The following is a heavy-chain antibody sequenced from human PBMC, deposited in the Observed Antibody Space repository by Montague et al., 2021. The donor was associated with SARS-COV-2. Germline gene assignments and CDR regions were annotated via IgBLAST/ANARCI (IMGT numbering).Heavy chain of an antibody. CDR2: INHSGSA. V-gene: IGHV4-34*01. J-gene: IGHJ6*03. D-gene: IGHD3-22*01. Sequence: SETLSLTCSVYGGSFSGHYWTWIRQSPGKGLEWIGEINHSGSANYNPSLRSRVTISVDTSKNQFSLKLRSVTAADTAVYYCARGRIEVSMIVVVMTGASYYMDVWGIGTTVTVSS. CDR1: GGSFSGHY. CDR3: ARGRIEVSMIVVVMTGASYYMDV.